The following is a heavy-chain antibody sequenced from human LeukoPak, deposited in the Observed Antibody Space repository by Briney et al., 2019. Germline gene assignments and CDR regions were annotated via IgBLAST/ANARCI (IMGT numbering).Heavy chain of an antibody. V-gene: IGHV4-34*01. CDR3: ARDSYSSGNWFDP. D-gene: IGHD6-25*01. CDR1: GGSFSGYY. CDR2: INHSGST. Sequence: SETLSLTCAVYGGSFSGYYWSWIRQPPGKGLEWIGEINHSGSTNYNPSLKSRVTISVDTSKSQFSLKLSSVTAADTAVYYCARDSYSSGNWFDPWGQGTLVTVSS. J-gene: IGHJ5*02.